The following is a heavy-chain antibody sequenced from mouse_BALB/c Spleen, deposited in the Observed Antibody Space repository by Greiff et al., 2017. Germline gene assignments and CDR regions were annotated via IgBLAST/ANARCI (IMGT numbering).Heavy chain of an antibody. CDR2: ISSGSSTI. J-gene: IGHJ3*01. D-gene: IGHD2-3*01. Sequence: DVKLVESGGGLVQPGGSRKLSCAASGFTFSSFGMHWVRQAPEKGLEWVAYISSGSSTIYYADTVKGRFTISRDNPKNTLFLQMTSLRSEDTAMYYCARCGYYGWFAYWGQGTLVTVSA. V-gene: IGHV5-17*02. CDR1: GFTFSSFG. CDR3: ARCGYYGWFAY.